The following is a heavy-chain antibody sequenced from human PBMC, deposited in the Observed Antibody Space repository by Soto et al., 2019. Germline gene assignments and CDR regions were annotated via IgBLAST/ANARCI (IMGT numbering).Heavy chain of an antibody. CDR1: GDSISGGASF. CDR2: VYYSGSS. V-gene: IGHV4-31*03. J-gene: IGHJ5*02. D-gene: IGHD2-2*01. CDR3: AKLSCTSSTCYFPGWFDP. Sequence: PSETLSLTCTFSGDSISGGASFWSWIRQPPGKGLEWIANVYYSGSSYYNPSLKSRLTISVDTTKNQFSLQLKSMTAADTAVYYCAKLSCTSSTCYFPGWFDPWGQGTLVTVSS.